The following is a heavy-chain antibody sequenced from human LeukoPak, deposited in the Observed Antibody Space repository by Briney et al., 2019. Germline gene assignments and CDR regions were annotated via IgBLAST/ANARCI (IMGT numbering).Heavy chain of an antibody. D-gene: IGHD1-14*01. V-gene: IGHV3-7*01. J-gene: IGHJ4*02. CDR2: IKQDGSEK. CDR3: ARNVYRTFDS. CDR1: GFTFSTYW. Sequence: GGSLRLSCAASGFTFSTYWMSWVRQAPGNGLEWVANIKQDGSEKYYVDSVKDRFTISRDNAKNSLYLQMNSLRVEDTAVYYCARNVYRTFDSWDQGTLVTVSS.